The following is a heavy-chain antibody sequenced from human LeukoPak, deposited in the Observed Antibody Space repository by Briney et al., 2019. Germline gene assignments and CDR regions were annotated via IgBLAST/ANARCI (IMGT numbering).Heavy chain of an antibody. CDR2: IYTSGST. Sequence: KPSETLSLTCTVSGGSISSGSYYWSWIRQPAGKGLEWIGRIYTSGSTNYNPSLKSRVTISVDTSKNQFSLKLSSVTAADTAMYYCARHADLDYWGQGTLVTVSS. J-gene: IGHJ4*02. D-gene: IGHD3-3*01. CDR3: ARHADLDY. CDR1: GGSISSGSYY. V-gene: IGHV4-61*02.